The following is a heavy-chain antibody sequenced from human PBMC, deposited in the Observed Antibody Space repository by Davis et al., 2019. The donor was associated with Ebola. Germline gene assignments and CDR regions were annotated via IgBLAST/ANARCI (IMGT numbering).Heavy chain of an antibody. Sequence: MPSETLSLTCTVSGGSISSYYWSWIRQPPGKGLEWIGYFYYTGSTNYNPSLKSRVTISVDTSKNQFSLKLSSVTAADTAVYYCASLHYDLYYYGMDVWGQGTTLTVSS. CDR1: GGSISSYY. D-gene: IGHD3-3*01. V-gene: IGHV4-59*01. CDR3: ASLHYDLYYYGMDV. CDR2: FYYTGST. J-gene: IGHJ6*02.